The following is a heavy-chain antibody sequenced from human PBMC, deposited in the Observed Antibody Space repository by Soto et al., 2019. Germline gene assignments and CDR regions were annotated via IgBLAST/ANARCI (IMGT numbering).Heavy chain of an antibody. D-gene: IGHD2-21*02. Sequence: GGSLRLSCAASRFTFSRYWMSWVRQPPGKGLEWVASIKEDGSQQNFVDSVRGRFTISRDNTKNSLYLQMNSLRVEDTALYYCTRLAVGVTDDYWGQGTLVTVSS. J-gene: IGHJ4*02. V-gene: IGHV3-7*01. CDR2: IKEDGSQQ. CDR1: RFTFSRYW. CDR3: TRLAVGVTDDY.